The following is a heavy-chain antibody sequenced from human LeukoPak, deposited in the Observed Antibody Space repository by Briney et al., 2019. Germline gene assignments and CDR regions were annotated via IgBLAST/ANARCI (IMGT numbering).Heavy chain of an antibody. CDR2: ISGSGGST. Sequence: WVXAISGSGGSTYYADSVKGRFTISRDNAKNSLYLQMNSLRAEDTAVYYCAREAQLKVISRYFDTTRGADYWGQGTLVTVSS. V-gene: IGHV3-23*01. J-gene: IGHJ4*02. CDR3: AREAQLKVISRYFDTTRGADY. D-gene: IGHD3-9*01.